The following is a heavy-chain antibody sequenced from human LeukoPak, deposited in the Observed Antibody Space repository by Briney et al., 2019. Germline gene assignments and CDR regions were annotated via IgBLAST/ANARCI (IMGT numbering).Heavy chain of an antibody. Sequence: GGSLRLSCAASEFTFSSSWMNWVRQAPGKGLEWVSYISSSGTTTHYADSVKGRFTVSRDNAKSSLYLQMNSLRAEDTTVYYCATYRLSYADYWGQGTLVTVSS. CDR2: ISSSGTTT. CDR1: EFTFSSSW. J-gene: IGHJ4*02. CDR3: ATYRLSYADY. D-gene: IGHD2-2*01. V-gene: IGHV3-48*04.